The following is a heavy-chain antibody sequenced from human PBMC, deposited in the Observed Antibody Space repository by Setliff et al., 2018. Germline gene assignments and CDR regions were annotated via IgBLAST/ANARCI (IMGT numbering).Heavy chain of an antibody. Sequence: PGGSLRLSCAVSGFSFHDYGMGWVRQAPGKGLEWVSSINWNGVSIGYADSVKGRFTTDESSSTGYMELSSLRSEDTAVYYCAKETYSSRWYVRGGFDIWGQGTKVTVSS. CDR3: AKETYSSRWYVRGGFDI. J-gene: IGHJ3*02. CDR2: INWNGVSI. CDR1: GFSFHDYG. D-gene: IGHD6-13*01. V-gene: IGHV3-20*04.